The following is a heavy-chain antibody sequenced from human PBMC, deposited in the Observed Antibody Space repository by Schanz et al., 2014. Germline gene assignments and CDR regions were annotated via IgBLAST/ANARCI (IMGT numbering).Heavy chain of an antibody. CDR3: ARRVPYSFGLDV. V-gene: IGHV3-23*04. D-gene: IGHD1-1*01. CDR2: ISASGDST. CDR1: GFTFSSYV. J-gene: IGHJ6*02. Sequence: EVQVVESGGGFVQPGGSLRLSCAASGFTFSSYVMNWVRQAPGRGLEWVSFISASGDSTSYADSVKGRFTISRDNSKNTLYLQMNSLRDAVTAMYYCARRVPYSFGLDVWGQGATVTVSS.